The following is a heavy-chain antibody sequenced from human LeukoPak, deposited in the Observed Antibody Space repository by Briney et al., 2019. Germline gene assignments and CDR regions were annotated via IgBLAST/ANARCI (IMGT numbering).Heavy chain of an antibody. CDR2: IKQDGSEK. CDR1: GFTFSSYW. V-gene: IGHV3-7*01. J-gene: IGHJ4*02. Sequence: GGSLRLSCAASGFTFSSYWMSWVCQAPGKGLEWVATIKQDGSEKYYVDSVKGRFTISRDNAKNSLYLQMNSLRAEDTAVYYCAKMVGSSWALFDYWGQGTLVTVSS. CDR3: AKMVGSSWALFDY. D-gene: IGHD6-13*01.